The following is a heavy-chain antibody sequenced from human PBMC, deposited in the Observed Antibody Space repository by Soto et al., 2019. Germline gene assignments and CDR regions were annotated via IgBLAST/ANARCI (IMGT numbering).Heavy chain of an antibody. CDR2: FDPEDGET. J-gene: IGHJ3*02. D-gene: IGHD3-22*01. Sequence: ASVKVSCKVSGYSLSELSMHWVRQAPGKGLEWMGGFDPEDGETIYAQKFKGRITMTEDTSTDTAYMELSSLRSEDTAVYLCATDTTYYDSIRGPFDIWGRGTLVTVSS. V-gene: IGHV1-24*01. CDR1: GYSLSELS. CDR3: ATDTTYYDSIRGPFDI.